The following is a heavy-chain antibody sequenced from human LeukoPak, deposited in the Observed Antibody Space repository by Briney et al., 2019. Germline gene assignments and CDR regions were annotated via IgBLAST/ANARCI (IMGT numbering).Heavy chain of an antibody. J-gene: IGHJ6*02. CDR2: IYTSGST. V-gene: IGHV4-4*07. CDR3: ARGDWGQGQEGGRLYHYYYYGMDV. CDR1: GGSISSYY. Sequence: PSETLSLTCTVSGGSISSYYWSWIRQPAGKGLEWIGRIYTSGSTNYNPSLKSRVTMSVDTSKNQFSLKLRSVTAADTAVYYWARGDWGQGQEGGRLYHYYYYGMDVWGQGTTVTVSS. D-gene: IGHD7-27*01.